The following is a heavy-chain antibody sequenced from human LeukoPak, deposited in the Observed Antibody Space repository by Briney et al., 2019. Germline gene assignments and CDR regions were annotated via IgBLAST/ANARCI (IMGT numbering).Heavy chain of an antibody. CDR3: ATGYSGTYHKRGFGY. J-gene: IGHJ4*02. CDR1: GGSFSGYY. D-gene: IGHD1-26*01. CDR2: INDSGST. Sequence: SETLSLTCTVYGGSFSGYYWRWIRQPPGKGLEWIGEINDSGSTNYNPSLKSRVTISVDTSKNQFSLKLNSVTAADTAVYFCATGYSGTYHKRGFGYWGQGTLVTVSS. V-gene: IGHV4-34*01.